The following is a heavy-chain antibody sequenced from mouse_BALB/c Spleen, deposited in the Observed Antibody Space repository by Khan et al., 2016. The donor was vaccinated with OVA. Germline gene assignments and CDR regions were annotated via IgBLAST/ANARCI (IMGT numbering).Heavy chain of an antibody. J-gene: IGHJ4*01. D-gene: IGHD1-1*01. CDR2: IDPANGNT. CDR1: GFYIKDTY. CDR3: THAPYRSSYDYAMDY. Sequence: MQLEQSGAELVKPGASVKLSCTTSGFYIKDTYIHWVKQRPEQGLEWIGRIDPANGNTKYDPKFQGTAAITTDTSSNTAYLQLSSLTYEDTAVPTATHAPYRSSYDYAMDYWGQGTSVTVSS. V-gene: IGHV14-3*02.